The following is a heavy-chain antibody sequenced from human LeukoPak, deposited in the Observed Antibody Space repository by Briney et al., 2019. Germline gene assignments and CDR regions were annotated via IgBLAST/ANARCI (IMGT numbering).Heavy chain of an antibody. Sequence: SETLSLTFTVSGGSLSSYYWSWIRQPAGKGLEWIGRIYTSGSTNYNPSLKSRVTISVDKSKNQFSLKLSSVTAADTAVYYCARATMIVGWFDPWGQGTLVTVSS. CDR1: GGSLSSYY. J-gene: IGHJ5*02. D-gene: IGHD3-22*01. V-gene: IGHV4-4*07. CDR3: ARATMIVGWFDP. CDR2: IYTSGST.